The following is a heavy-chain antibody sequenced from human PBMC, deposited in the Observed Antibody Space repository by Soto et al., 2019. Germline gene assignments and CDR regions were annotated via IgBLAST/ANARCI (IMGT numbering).Heavy chain of an antibody. D-gene: IGHD1-1*01. Sequence: SETLSLTCTVSGGSISSYYWSWIRQPPGKGLEWIGYIYYSGSTTYNPSLKSRVTISVDTSKNQFSLKLSSVTAADTAVYYCARENWRGGNYYGMDVWGQGTTVTVSS. CDR1: GGSISSYY. J-gene: IGHJ6*02. CDR3: ARENWRGGNYYGMDV. V-gene: IGHV4-59*01. CDR2: IYYSGST.